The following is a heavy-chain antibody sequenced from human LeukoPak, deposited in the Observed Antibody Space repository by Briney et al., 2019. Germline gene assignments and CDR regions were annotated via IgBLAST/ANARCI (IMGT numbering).Heavy chain of an antibody. D-gene: IGHD3-22*01. CDR3: ARGHYDSSGYYAPVLD. V-gene: IGHV4-39*07. Sequence: SETLSLTCTVSGGSISSSSYYWGWIRQPPGKGLEWIGEINHSGSTNYNPSLKSRVTISVDTSKNQFSLKLSSVTAADTAVYYCARGHYDSSGYYAPVLDWGQGTLVTVSS. CDR1: GGSISSSSYY. CDR2: INHSGST. J-gene: IGHJ4*02.